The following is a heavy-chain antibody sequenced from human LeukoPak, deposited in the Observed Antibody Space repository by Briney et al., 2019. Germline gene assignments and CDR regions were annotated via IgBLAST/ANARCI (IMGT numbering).Heavy chain of an antibody. Sequence: SETLSLTCTVSGGSISSSSYYWGWIRQPPGKGLEWIGSIYYSGSTYYNPSLKSRVTISVDTSKNQFSLKLSSVTAADTAVYYCARGGGYSSSWYPATYLRRMAYGMDVWGQGTTVTVSS. V-gene: IGHV4-39*01. J-gene: IGHJ6*02. D-gene: IGHD6-13*01. CDR2: IYYSGST. CDR1: GGSISSSSYY. CDR3: ARGGGYSSSWYPATYLRRMAYGMDV.